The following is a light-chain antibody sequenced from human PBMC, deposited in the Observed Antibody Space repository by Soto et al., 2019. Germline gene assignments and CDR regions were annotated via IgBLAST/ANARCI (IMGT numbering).Light chain of an antibody. Sequence: QSVLTQPASVSGSPGQSITISCTGTSSDVGVYNYVSWYQQHPGKAPKLMIYDVSNRPSGVSNRFSGSKSGNTASLTISGLQAEEEADYYCSSYTSRSTTVFGTGTKLTVL. J-gene: IGLJ1*01. CDR3: SSYTSRSTTV. CDR1: SSDVGVYNY. CDR2: DVS. V-gene: IGLV2-14*01.